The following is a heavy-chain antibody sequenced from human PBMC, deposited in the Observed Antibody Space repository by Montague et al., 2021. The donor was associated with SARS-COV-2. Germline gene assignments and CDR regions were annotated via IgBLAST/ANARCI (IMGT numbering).Heavy chain of an antibody. CDR3: VTPGKTAVAGQFDY. CDR1: GGSIRSTTSY. V-gene: IGHV4-39*07. D-gene: IGHD6-19*01. CDR2: IYEGDTT. J-gene: IGHJ4*02. Sequence: SETLSLTCTVSGGSIRSTTSYWGWIRQSPGKGLERIGYIYEGDTTYYNPSLKSRVAISLDTPNNQFSLKITSLIVADTAIYYCVTPGKTAVAGQFDYWGPGILVTVSS.